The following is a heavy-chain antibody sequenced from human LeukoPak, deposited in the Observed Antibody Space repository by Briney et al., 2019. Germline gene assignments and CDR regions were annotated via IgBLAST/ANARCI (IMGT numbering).Heavy chain of an antibody. CDR3: ARPYYYDSRIDP. D-gene: IGHD3-22*01. CDR2: IYYSGST. CDR1: GASFSSSTYY. Sequence: SETLSLTCTVSGASFSSSTYYWGWIRQPPGKGLEWIGSIYYSGSTYYNPSLKSRVTISVDTSKNQFSLKLSSVTAADTAVYYCARPYYYDSRIDPWGQGTRVTVSS. J-gene: IGHJ5*02. V-gene: IGHV4-39*07.